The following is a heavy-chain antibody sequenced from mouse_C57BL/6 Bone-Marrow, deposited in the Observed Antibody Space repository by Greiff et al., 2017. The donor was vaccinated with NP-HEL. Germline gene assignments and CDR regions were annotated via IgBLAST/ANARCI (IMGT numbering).Heavy chain of an antibody. V-gene: IGHV2-2*01. CDR3: ARNWGLRLRYAMDY. CDR1: GFSLTSYG. J-gene: IGHJ4*01. D-gene: IGHD3-2*02. CDR2: IWSGGST. Sequence: QVQLQQSGPGLVQPSQSLSITCTVSGFSLTSYGVHWVRQSPGKGLEWLGVIWSGGSTDYNAAFISRLSICKDNSKSQVFFKINSLQADDTAIYYSARNWGLRLRYAMDYWGQGTSVTVSS.